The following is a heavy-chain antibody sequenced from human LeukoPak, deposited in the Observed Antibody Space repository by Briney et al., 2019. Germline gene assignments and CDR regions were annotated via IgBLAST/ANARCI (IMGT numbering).Heavy chain of an antibody. Sequence: GRSLRLSCAASGFTFSSYAMHWVRQAPGKGLEWVAVISYDGSNKYYADSVKGRFTISRDNSKNTLYLQMNSLRAEDTAVYYCARPGRKLELLNPYYYMDVWGKGTTVTVSS. D-gene: IGHD1-26*01. V-gene: IGHV3-30*01. CDR3: ARPGRKLELLNPYYYMDV. CDR2: ISYDGSNK. J-gene: IGHJ6*03. CDR1: GFTFSSYA.